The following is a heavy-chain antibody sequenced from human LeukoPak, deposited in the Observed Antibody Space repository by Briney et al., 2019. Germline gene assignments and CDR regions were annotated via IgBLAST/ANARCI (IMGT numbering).Heavy chain of an antibody. CDR3: ARYPYSSGWYGSYYYYGMDV. V-gene: IGHV3-21*01. CDR1: GFTFSGFA. J-gene: IGHJ6*02. CDR2: ISSSSSYI. Sequence: PGGSLRLSCAASGFTFSGFATSWVRQAPGKGLEWVSSISSSSSYIYYADSVKGRFTISRDNAKNSLYLQMNSLRAEDTAVYYCARYPYSSGWYGSYYYYGMDVWGQGTTVTVSS. D-gene: IGHD6-19*01.